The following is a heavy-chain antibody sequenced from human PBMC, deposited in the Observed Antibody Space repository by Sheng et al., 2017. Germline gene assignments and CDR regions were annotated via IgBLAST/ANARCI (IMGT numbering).Heavy chain of an antibody. Sequence: QEQLVQSGAEVKKPGASVKVSCKASGYTFTDFYMHWLRQAPGQGLEWMGWIHPNSGDTNYAQKFQDRVTMTTDTSISTAYMELTRLRSDDTALYYCARTIPFDHWGQGTLVTV. D-gene: IGHD2-2*02. CDR3: ARTIPFDH. V-gene: IGHV1-2*02. CDR1: GYTFTDFY. J-gene: IGHJ4*02. CDR2: IHPNSGDT.